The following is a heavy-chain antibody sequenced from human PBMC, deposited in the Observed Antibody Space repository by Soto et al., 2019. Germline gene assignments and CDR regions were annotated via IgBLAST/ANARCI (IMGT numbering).Heavy chain of an antibody. CDR1: GGSISIGGYY. CDR3: ARGVRIVVVPAAPYYFDY. D-gene: IGHD2-2*01. Sequence: SETLSLTCTVSGGSISIGGYYWSWIRQHPGKGLEWIGYIYYSGSTYYNPSLKSRVTISVDTSKNQFSLKLSSVTAADTAVYYCARGVRIVVVPAAPYYFDYWGQGTLVTVSS. V-gene: IGHV4-31*03. J-gene: IGHJ4*02. CDR2: IYYSGST.